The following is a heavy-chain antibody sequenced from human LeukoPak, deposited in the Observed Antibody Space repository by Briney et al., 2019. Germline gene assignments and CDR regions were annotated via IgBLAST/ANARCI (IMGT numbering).Heavy chain of an antibody. Sequence: GASVKVSCKASGYTFTSYDINWVRQATGQGLEWMGWMNPNSGNTGYAQKFQGRVTMTRDTSTSTVYMELSSLRSEDTAVYYCARAYYHDSSDYYFPLDYWGQGTPVTVSS. V-gene: IGHV1-8*01. J-gene: IGHJ4*02. D-gene: IGHD3-22*01. CDR3: ARAYYHDSSDYYFPLDY. CDR2: MNPNSGNT. CDR1: GYTFTSYD.